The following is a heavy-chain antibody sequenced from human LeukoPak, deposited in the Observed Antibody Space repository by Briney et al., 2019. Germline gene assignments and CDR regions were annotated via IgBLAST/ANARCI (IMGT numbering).Heavy chain of an antibody. D-gene: IGHD6-6*01. CDR1: GGSVSSGSYY. Sequence: SETLSLTCTVSGGSVSSGSYYWSWIRQPPGKGLEWIGYIYYSGSTYYNPSLKSRVTISVDTSKNQFSLKLSSVTAADTAVYYCARGFVYSSSSFFGPSYNWFDPWGQGTLVTVSS. CDR2: IYYSGST. J-gene: IGHJ5*02. V-gene: IGHV4-30-4*08. CDR3: ARGFVYSSSSFFGPSYNWFDP.